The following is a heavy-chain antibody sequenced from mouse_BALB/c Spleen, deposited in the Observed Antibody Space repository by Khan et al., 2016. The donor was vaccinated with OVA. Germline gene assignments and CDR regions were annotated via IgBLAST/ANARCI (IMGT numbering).Heavy chain of an antibody. CDR2: IDPFSGGT. J-gene: IGHJ3*01. V-gene: IGHV1S135*01. Sequence: VQLQQPGPELMKPGASVKISCKASGYSFTSYYIHWVMQSHGKSLEWIGYIDPFSGGTTYNQKFKGKATLTVDKSSSTAYIPLSNLTSEDSAVYYCTRHGYVAWFTYWGQGTLVTVSA. CDR3: TRHGYVAWFTY. CDR1: GYSFTSYY. D-gene: IGHD2-2*01.